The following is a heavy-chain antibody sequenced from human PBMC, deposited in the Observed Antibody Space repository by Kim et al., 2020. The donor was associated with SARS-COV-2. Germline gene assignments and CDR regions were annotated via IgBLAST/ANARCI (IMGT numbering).Heavy chain of an antibody. Sequence: SETLSLTCTVSGGSISSSSYYWGWIRQPPGKGLEWIGSIYYSGSTYYNPSFKSRVTISVDTSKNQFSLKLSSVTAADTAVYYCARLRGDIVVVPGGYFDLCGRGTLVTVSS. CDR2: IYYSGST. D-gene: IGHD2-2*01. V-gene: IGHV4-39*01. J-gene: IGHJ2*01. CDR1: GGSISSSSYY. CDR3: ARLRGDIVVVPGGYFDL.